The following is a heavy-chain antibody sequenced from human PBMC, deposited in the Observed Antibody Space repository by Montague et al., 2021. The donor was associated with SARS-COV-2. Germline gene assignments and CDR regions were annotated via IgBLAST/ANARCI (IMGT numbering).Heavy chain of an antibody. CDR3: ATNKYCTLHDCLHGRHYFDH. D-gene: IGHD2-8*01. Sequence: SLRLSCAASGFDFFHFDMAWVRQAPGRGPEWISDISSSGATILYADSLKGRFTISRDNIQKSLYLQMNSLRAEDTAVYYCATNKYCTLHDCLHGRHYFDHWGQGTLVTVSS. J-gene: IGHJ4*02. V-gene: IGHV3-48*03. CDR1: GFDFFHFD. CDR2: ISSSGATI.